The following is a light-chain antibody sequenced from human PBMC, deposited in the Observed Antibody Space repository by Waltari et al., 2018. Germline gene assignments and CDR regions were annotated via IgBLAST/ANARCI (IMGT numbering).Light chain of an antibody. CDR1: QLEAKF. Sequence: SYDLTQPPSVSVSPGQTASISCLGHQLEAKFLSWYQQKSGQSPVLVIYQPSKRPSEIPERFSGSTSGNTATLTISGAQTSDEADYYCQTYDKSSRVFGGGTRLTVL. CDR2: QPS. CDR3: QTYDKSSRV. V-gene: IGLV3-1*01. J-gene: IGLJ3*02.